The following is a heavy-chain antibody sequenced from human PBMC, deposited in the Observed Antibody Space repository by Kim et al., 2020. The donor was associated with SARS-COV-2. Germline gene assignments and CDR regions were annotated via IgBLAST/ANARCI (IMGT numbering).Heavy chain of an antibody. J-gene: IGHJ4*02. Sequence: GGSLRLSCAASGFTFSSACMTWFRQAPGKGLEWVANINRDGSKENYADSVKGRFTISRDNAKSSLFLQMYNLRAEDTAVFYCARDIDESGYDRNDYWGEGTVGTVSS. V-gene: IGHV3-7*01. CDR2: INRDGSKE. CDR3: ARDIDESGYDRNDY. CDR1: GFTFSSAC. D-gene: IGHD5-12*01.